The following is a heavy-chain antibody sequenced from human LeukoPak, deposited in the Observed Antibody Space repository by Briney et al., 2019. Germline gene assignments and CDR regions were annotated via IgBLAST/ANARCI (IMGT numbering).Heavy chain of an antibody. CDR2: ISYDGSNK. V-gene: IGHV3-30-3*01. Sequence: GRSLRLSCAASGFTFSSYAMHWVRQAPGKGLEWVAVISYDGSNKYYADSVKGRFTISRDNSKNTLYLQMNSLRAVDTAVYYCARENYDFWSGYYRDDAFDIWGQGTMVTVSS. CDR3: ARENYDFWSGYYRDDAFDI. J-gene: IGHJ3*02. CDR1: GFTFSSYA. D-gene: IGHD3-3*01.